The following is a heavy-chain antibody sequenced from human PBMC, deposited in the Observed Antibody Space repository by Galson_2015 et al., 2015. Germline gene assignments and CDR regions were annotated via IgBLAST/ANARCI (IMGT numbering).Heavy chain of an antibody. J-gene: IGHJ4*02. CDR2: IYYSGST. V-gene: IGHV4-59*01. Sequence: SEPLSLTCTVSGGSISSYYWSWIRQPPGKGLEWIGYIYYSGSTNYNPSLKSRVTISVDTSKNQFSLKLSSVTAADTAVYYCASATGIVATIDYWGQGTLVTVSS. CDR3: ASATGIVATIDY. D-gene: IGHD5-12*01. CDR1: GGSISSYY.